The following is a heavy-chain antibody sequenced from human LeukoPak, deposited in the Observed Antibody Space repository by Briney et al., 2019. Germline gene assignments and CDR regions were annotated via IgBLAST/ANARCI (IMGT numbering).Heavy chain of an antibody. D-gene: IGHD6-19*01. CDR3: ARAGYSSGWYRGYDAFDI. J-gene: IGHJ3*02. CDR1: GYTFTGYY. V-gene: IGHV1-2*02. CDR2: INPNSGGT. Sequence: ASVKVSCKASGYTFTGYYMHWVRQAPGQGLEWMGWINPNSGGTNYAQKFQGRVTMTRDTSISTAYMELGRLRSDDTAVYYCARAGYSSGWYRGYDAFDIWGQGTMVTVSS.